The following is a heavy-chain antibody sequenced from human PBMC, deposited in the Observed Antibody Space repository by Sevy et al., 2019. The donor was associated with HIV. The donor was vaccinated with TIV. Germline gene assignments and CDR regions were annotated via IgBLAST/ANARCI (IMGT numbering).Heavy chain of an antibody. V-gene: IGHV3-30*02. J-gene: IGHJ4*02. CDR2: IRHDGTTK. CDR3: ARDPLGYGGNNDS. D-gene: IGHD4-17*01. CDR1: GFIFSTYG. Sequence: GSLRLSCAAAGFIFSTYGMNWVRQAPGKGLEWVAYIRHDGTTKYYLDSVKGRFTVSRDNSKNTLSLGMNRLKAEDTAVYYCARDPLGYGGNNDSWGQGTLVTVSS.